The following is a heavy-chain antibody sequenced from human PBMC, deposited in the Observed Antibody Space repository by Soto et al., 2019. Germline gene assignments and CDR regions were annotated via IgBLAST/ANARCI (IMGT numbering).Heavy chain of an antibody. J-gene: IGHJ4*02. V-gene: IGHV3-13*01. Sequence: EVQLVESGGGLVQPGGSLRLSCAASGFTFSNYDMHWVRQVTGKGLEWVSAIGAAGDTYYPDSVKGRFTISRENAKISLYLQMNSLRAEDTAVYYCASGGWGSSWYEGGSRIDYWGQGALVTVSS. D-gene: IGHD6-13*01. CDR3: ASGGWGSSWYEGGSRIDY. CDR1: GFTFSNYD. CDR2: IGAAGDT.